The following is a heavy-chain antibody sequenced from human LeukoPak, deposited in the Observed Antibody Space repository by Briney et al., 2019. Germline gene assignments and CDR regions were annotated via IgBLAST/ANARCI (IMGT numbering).Heavy chain of an antibody. D-gene: IGHD3-10*01. V-gene: IGHV3-66*01. CDR3: ARGAENYGLTFDI. CDR2: IYRSGST. J-gene: IGHJ3*02. Sequence: GGSLRLSCAVSGFTFSSYAMSWVRQAPGKGLEWVSVIYRSGSTHYADSVKDRFIISRDNSKNTLYLQMNSLRAEDTAVYYCARGAENYGLTFDIWGQGTMVTVSS. CDR1: GFTFSSYA.